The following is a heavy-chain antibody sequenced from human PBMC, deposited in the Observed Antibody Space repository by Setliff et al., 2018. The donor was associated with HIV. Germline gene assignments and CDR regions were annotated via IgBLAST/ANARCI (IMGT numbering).Heavy chain of an antibody. J-gene: IGHJ4*02. D-gene: IGHD6-25*01. CDR3: VRYIGAAAGYIDH. CDR2: IYPGDSDS. Sequence: SLKISCKGSGYSFTSYWISWVRQMPGKGLEWVGFIYPGDSDSRYSPSFRGQVTISADKSTTTAYLDWASLKASDTAMYYCVRYIGAAAGYIDHWGQGTLVTVSS. CDR1: GYSFTSYW. V-gene: IGHV5-51*01.